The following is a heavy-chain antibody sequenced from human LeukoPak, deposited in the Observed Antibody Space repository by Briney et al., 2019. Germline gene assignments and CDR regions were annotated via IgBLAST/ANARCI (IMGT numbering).Heavy chain of an antibody. J-gene: IGHJ5*02. CDR3: ARGNLLGYCSTTSCSPWFDP. D-gene: IGHD2-2*01. Sequence: SETLSLTCAVYGGSFSGYSWSWIRQHPGKGLEWIGYIYYSGTTYYNPSLKSRVTISVDTSKNQFSLKLSSVTAADTAVYYCARGNLLGYCSTTSCSPWFDPWGQGTLVTLSS. CDR2: IYYSGTT. CDR1: GGSFSGYS. V-gene: IGHV4-31*11.